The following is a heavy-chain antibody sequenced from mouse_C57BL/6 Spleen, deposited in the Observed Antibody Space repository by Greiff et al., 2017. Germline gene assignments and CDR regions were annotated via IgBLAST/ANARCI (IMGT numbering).Heavy chain of an antibody. D-gene: IGHD1-1*01. V-gene: IGHV1-61*01. CDR2: IYPSDSET. Sequence: QVQLQQPGAELVRPGSSVKLSCKASGYTFTSYWMDWVKQRPGQGLEWIGNIYPSDSETHYNQKFKDKATLTVDKSSSTAYMQLSSLTSEDSAVYYCARSRYYGSSWAMDYWGQGTSVTVSS. CDR3: ARSRYYGSSWAMDY. CDR1: GYTFTSYW. J-gene: IGHJ4*01.